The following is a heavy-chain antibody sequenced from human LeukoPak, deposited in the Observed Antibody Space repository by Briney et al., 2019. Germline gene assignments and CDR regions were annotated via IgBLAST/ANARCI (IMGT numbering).Heavy chain of an antibody. V-gene: IGHV3-23*01. CDR2: IDSSGSYT. CDR3: AKISTVTENFHH. J-gene: IGHJ4*02. Sequence: PGGSLRLSCAAXGXXFGNYAMGWVRQAPGKGLEWVSSIDSSGSYTPSADSVKGRFTISRDNSENTVYLQMNSLRAEDTAVYSCAKISTVTENFHHWGQGTLVTVSS. CDR1: GXXFGNYA. D-gene: IGHD4-17*01.